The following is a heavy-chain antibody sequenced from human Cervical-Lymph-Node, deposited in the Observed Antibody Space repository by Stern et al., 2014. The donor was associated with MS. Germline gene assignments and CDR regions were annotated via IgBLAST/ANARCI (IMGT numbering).Heavy chain of an antibody. Sequence: EVQLVESGGGLVQPGRSLRLSCAASGFTFADHAMHWVRQAPGKGREWVSGIKWSGGNTGYAYVLEGRFTISRDNAKNSLYLQINSLRVEDTAFYYCAKDINDYWSGPADYWGQGTLVTVSS. CDR1: GFTFADHA. CDR2: IKWSGGNT. J-gene: IGHJ4*02. CDR3: AKDINDYWSGPADY. D-gene: IGHD3-3*01. V-gene: IGHV3-9*01.